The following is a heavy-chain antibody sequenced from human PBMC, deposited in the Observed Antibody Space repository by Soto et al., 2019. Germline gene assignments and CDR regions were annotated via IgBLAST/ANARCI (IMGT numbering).Heavy chain of an antibody. V-gene: IGHV3-30*18. D-gene: IGHD4-17*01. J-gene: IGHJ2*01. CDR2: ISYDGGYE. CDR3: AKGTTVTPWRSLDL. Sequence: QEQLVESGGGVGQPGKSLRLYCTASRFAFSSSAMHWVRQAPGKGLEWVAVISYDGGYENYADSVKGRFTVSRDNSKKSLWLQMNSLRAEDTALHYCAKGTTVTPWRSLDLWGQGTLVTVSS. CDR1: RFAFSSSA.